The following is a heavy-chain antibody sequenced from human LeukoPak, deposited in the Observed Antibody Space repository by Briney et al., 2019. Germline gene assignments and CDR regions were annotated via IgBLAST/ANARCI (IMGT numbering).Heavy chain of an antibody. CDR2: IIPIFGTA. CDR1: GGTFSSYA. J-gene: IGHJ4*02. D-gene: IGHD2-15*01. CDR3: EVVAANDVGDY. Sequence: GASVKVSCKASGGTFSSYAISWVRQAPGQGLEWMGGIIPIFGTANYAQKFQGRVTITADKSTSTVYMELSSLRSEDTAVYYCEVVAANDVGDYWGQGTLVTVSS. V-gene: IGHV1-69*06.